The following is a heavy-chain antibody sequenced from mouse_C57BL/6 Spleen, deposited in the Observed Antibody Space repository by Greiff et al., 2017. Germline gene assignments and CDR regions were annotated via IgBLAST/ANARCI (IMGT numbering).Heavy chain of an antibody. CDR1: GFTFSNYW. D-gene: IGHD2-3*01. CDR3: TGDGYYVRYAMDY. CDR2: IRLKSDNYAT. J-gene: IGHJ4*01. Sequence: EVQLQQSGGGLVQPGGSMKLSCVASGFTFSNYWMNWVRQSPEKGLEWVAQIRLKSDNYATHYAGSVKGRFTISRDDSKSSVYLQMNNLRAEDTGIYYCTGDGYYVRYAMDYWGQGTSVTVSS. V-gene: IGHV6-3*01.